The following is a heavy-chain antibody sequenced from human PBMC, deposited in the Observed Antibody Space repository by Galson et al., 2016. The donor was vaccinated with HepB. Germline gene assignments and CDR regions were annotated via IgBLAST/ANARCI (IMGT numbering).Heavy chain of an antibody. CDR2: INAGNGNT. CDR1: GYTFTTSA. Sequence: SVKVSCKASGYTFTTSAMHWVRQAPGQRLEWMGWINAGNGNTRYSQNVQGRVTFTKDTSASTVYMGLSSLRSEDTAVYYCARHYGGHSAVDYWGQGTLVTVSS. D-gene: IGHD4-23*01. V-gene: IGHV1-3*01. CDR3: ARHYGGHSAVDY. J-gene: IGHJ4*02.